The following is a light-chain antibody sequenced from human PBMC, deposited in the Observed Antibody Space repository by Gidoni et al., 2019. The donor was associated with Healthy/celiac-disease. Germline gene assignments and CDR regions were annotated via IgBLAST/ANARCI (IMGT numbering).Light chain of an antibody. CDR1: QSVSSSY. CDR3: QQYGSSPLMFS. CDR2: GAS. J-gene: IGKJ2*03. V-gene: IGKV3-20*01. Sequence: EIVLTQYPGTLSLSPGERATLSCRASQSVSSSYLAWYQQKPGQAPRLLIYGASSRATGIPDRFSGSGSGTDFTLTISRLEPEDFAVYYCQQYGSSPLMFSFGQGTKLEIK.